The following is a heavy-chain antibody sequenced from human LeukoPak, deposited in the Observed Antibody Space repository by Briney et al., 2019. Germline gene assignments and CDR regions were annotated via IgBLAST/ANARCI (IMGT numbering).Heavy chain of an antibody. CDR3: ARGDQGSSGYYDQYYFDY. D-gene: IGHD3-22*01. Sequence: GESLKISCKGSGYSFTSYWIGWVRQMPGKGLERMGIIYPGDSDTRYSPSFQGQVTISADKSISTAYLQWSSLKASDTAMYYCARGDQGSSGYYDQYYFDYWGQGTLVTVSS. J-gene: IGHJ4*02. CDR1: GYSFTSYW. V-gene: IGHV5-51*01. CDR2: IYPGDSDT.